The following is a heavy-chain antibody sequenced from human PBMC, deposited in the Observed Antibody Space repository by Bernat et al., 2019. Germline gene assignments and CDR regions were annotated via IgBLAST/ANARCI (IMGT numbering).Heavy chain of an antibody. V-gene: IGHV1-2*04. Sequence: QVQLVQSGAEVKKPGASVKVSCKASGYTFTGYYMHWVRQAPGQGLEWMGWINPNSGGTNYAQKFKGWVTMTGGTSSSTAYMELSRLGSNDTAVYYCARGGGMATVHFDYWGQGTLVTVSS. CDR2: INPNSGGT. CDR3: ARGGGMATVHFDY. J-gene: IGHJ4*02. D-gene: IGHD5-24*01. CDR1: GYTFTGYY.